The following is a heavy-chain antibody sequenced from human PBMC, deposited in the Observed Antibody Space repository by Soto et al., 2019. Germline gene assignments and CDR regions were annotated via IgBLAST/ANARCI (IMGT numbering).Heavy chain of an antibody. Sequence: SLTCAVSGGSISSSNWWSWVRQPPGKGLEWIGEIYHSGSTNYNPSLKSRVTISVDKSKNQFSLKLSSVTAADTAVYYCARGSSGCTNGVCWIYYYGMDVCGQGPTVTVSS. CDR1: GGSISSSNW. D-gene: IGHD2-8*01. V-gene: IGHV4-4*02. CDR2: IYHSGST. J-gene: IGHJ6*02. CDR3: ARGSSGCTNGVCWIYYYGMDV.